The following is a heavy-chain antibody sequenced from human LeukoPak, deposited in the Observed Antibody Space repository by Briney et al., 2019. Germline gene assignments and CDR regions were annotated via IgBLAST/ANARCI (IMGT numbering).Heavy chain of an antibody. CDR3: ASASSHRIAAGGDY. CDR1: GFTFSNYW. CDR2: INSDGSGR. J-gene: IGHJ4*02. D-gene: IGHD6-13*01. Sequence: GGSLRLSCAASGFTFSNYWMHWVRQAPGKGLVWVSRINSDGSGRNYADSVKGRFTISRDNAKNTLYLQTNSLRAEDTAVYYCASASSHRIAAGGDYWGQGTLVTVSS. V-gene: IGHV3-74*01.